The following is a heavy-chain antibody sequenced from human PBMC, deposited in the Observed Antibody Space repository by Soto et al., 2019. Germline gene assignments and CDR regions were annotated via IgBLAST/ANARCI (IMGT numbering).Heavy chain of an antibody. CDR1: GGSISSYD. J-gene: IGHJ3*02. CDR3: VRPSGYCSSTSCYRPHDAFDI. Sequence: QVQLQESGPGLVKPAETLYLTCTASGGSISSYDWNWIRQPPGKGPEWMGDIYYSGSTNYNPSLKSRVTISGELSKNELSLKLSSVTAADTSVYYCVRPSGYCSSTSCYRPHDAFDIWGRWTMVTVSS. CDR2: IYYSGST. D-gene: IGHD2-2*01. V-gene: IGHV4-59*08.